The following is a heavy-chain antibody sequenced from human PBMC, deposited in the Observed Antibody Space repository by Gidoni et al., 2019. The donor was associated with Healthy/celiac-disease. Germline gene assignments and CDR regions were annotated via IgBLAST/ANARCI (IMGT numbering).Heavy chain of an antibody. V-gene: IGHV3-48*02. D-gene: IGHD5-18*01. J-gene: IGHJ6*03. Sequence: DAQLEESGGGREQRGGPRRLSRAAAGCAFSHDSMHWVRQAPGNGLEWIASMCGTSFTIVYADSVKGRFTVSRDNAKNSLSLQMNRLRDEAAAVYYCARVRGYSTSYYMDVWGKGTRVIVSS. CDR3: ARVRGYSTSYYMDV. CDR1: GCAFSHDS. CDR2: MCGTSFTI.